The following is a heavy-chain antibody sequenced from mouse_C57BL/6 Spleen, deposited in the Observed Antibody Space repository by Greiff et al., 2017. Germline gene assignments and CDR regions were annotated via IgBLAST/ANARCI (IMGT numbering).Heavy chain of an antibody. D-gene: IGHD1-2*01. J-gene: IGHJ1*03. CDR1: GYSITSGYY. Sequence: EVKLVESGPGLVKPSQSLSLTCSVTGYSITSGYYWNWIRQFPGNKLEWMGYISYDGSNNYNPSLKNRISITRDTSKNQFFLKLNSVTTEDTATYYCAGYYGFWYFDVWGTGTTVTVAS. CDR3: AGYYGFWYFDV. V-gene: IGHV3-6*01. CDR2: ISYDGSN.